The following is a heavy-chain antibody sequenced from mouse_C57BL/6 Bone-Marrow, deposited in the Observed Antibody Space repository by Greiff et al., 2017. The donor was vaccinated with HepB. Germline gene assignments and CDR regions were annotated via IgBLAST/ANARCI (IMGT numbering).Heavy chain of an antibody. CDR1: GFTFSSYA. CDR3: ARRGRGAIDY. J-gene: IGHJ4*01. D-gene: IGHD3-3*01. CDR2: ISDGGSYT. V-gene: IGHV5-4*01. Sequence: EVQGVESGGGLVKPGGSLKLSCAASGFTFSSYAMSWVRQTPETRLEWVATISDGGSYTYYPDNVKGRFTISRDNAKNNLYLQISHLKSEDTAMYYFARRGRGAIDYWGQGTSVTVSS.